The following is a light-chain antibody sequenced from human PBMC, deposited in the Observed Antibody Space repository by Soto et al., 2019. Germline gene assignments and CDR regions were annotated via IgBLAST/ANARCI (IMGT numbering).Light chain of an antibody. CDR1: SSNIGGYT. CDR2: NNN. Sequence: QSVLTQTPSASGTPGQKVTISCSGGSSNIGGYTVNWYQQVPGTAPRLLIYNNNQRPSGVPDRFSGFKSGTSASLAISGPQPEDEAHYYCSSYAGSSNVFGTGTKVTVL. CDR3: SSYAGSSNV. V-gene: IGLV1-44*01. J-gene: IGLJ1*01.